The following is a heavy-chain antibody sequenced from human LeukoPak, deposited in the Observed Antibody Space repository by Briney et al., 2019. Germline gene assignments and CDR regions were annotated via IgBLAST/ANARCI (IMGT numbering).Heavy chain of an antibody. V-gene: IGHV4-39*07. Sequence: PSETLSLTCTVSGGSISSSSYYWGWIRQPPGKGLEWIGSIYYSGSTYYNPSLKSRVTISVDTSKNQFSLKLSSVTAADTAVYYCARGARGWYLRYWGQGTLVTVSS. J-gene: IGHJ4*02. D-gene: IGHD6-19*01. CDR1: GGSISSSSYY. CDR2: IYYSGST. CDR3: ARGARGWYLRY.